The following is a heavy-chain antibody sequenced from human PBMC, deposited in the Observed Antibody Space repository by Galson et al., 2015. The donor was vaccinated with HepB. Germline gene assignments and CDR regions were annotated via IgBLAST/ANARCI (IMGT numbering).Heavy chain of an antibody. CDR2: INHSGST. Sequence: ETLSLTCAVYGGSFSGYYWSWIRQPPGKGLEWIGEINHSGSTNYNPSLKSRVTISVDTSKNQFSLKLSSVTAADTAVYYCARGLGAMGLVDYWGQGTLVTVSS. D-gene: IGHD5-18*01. J-gene: IGHJ4*02. V-gene: IGHV4-34*01. CDR3: ARGLGAMGLVDY. CDR1: GGSFSGYY.